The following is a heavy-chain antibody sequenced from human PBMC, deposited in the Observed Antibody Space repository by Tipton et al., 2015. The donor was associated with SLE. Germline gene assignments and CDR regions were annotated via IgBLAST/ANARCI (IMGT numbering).Heavy chain of an antibody. CDR1: GYTFTSYG. CDR3: ARAQLYFFDY. J-gene: IGHJ4*02. V-gene: IGHV1-18*01. D-gene: IGHD2-15*01. CDR2: ISAYNGNT. Sequence: QSGAEVKKPGASVKVSCKASGYTFTSYGISWVRQAPGQGLEWMGWISAYNGNTNYAQKFQGRVTMTRNTSISTAYMELSSLRSEDTAVYYCARAQLYFFDYWGQGTLVTVSA.